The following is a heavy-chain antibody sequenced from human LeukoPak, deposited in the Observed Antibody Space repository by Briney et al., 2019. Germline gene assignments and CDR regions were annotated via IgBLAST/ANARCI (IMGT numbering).Heavy chain of an antibody. CDR1: GFTFSSYA. CDR2: ISGSGGST. V-gene: IGHV3-23*01. Sequence: PGGSLRLSCAASGFTFSSYAMSWVRQAPGKGLEWVSAISGSGGSTYYADSVKGRFTISRDNSKNTLYLQMNSLRAEDTAVYYCAKDVDIVAPAGNYYFDYWGQGTLVTVSS. CDR3: AKDVDIVAPAGNYYFDY. J-gene: IGHJ4*02. D-gene: IGHD5-12*01.